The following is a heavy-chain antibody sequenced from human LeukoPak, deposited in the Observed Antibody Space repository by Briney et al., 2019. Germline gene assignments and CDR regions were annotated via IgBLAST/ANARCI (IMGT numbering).Heavy chain of an antibody. D-gene: IGHD3-22*01. J-gene: IGHJ4*02. CDR3: ARVQSDYYDSSGYYYFDY. Sequence: SETLSLTCTVSGGSISSYYWSWIRQPPGKGLEWIGYIYYSGSTNYNPSLKSRVTISVDTSKDQFSLKLSSVTAADTAVYYCARVQSDYYDSSGYYYFDYRGQGTLVTVSS. V-gene: IGHV4-59*01. CDR2: IYYSGST. CDR1: GGSISSYY.